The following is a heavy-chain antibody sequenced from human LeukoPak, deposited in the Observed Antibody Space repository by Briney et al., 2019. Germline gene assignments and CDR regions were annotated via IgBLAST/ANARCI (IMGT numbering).Heavy chain of an antibody. CDR3: ARAYYDFWSGYYTDYYYYMDV. CDR1: GFTFSSYG. J-gene: IGHJ6*03. V-gene: IGHV3-33*01. Sequence: PGGSLRLSCAASGFTFSSYGMHWVRQAPGKGLEWVAVIWYDGSNKYYADSVKGRFTISRDNSKNTLYLQMNSLRAEDTAVYYCARAYYDFWSGYYTDYYYYMDVWGQGTLVTVSS. CDR2: IWYDGSNK. D-gene: IGHD3-3*01.